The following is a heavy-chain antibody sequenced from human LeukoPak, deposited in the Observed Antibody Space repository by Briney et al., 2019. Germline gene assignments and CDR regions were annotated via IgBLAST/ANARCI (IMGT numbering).Heavy chain of an antibody. CDR1: GYTFTSYG. J-gene: IGHJ6*02. CDR3: ARVLGYCSSTSCYGTDYYYYGMDV. V-gene: IGHV1-18*01. Sequence: ASVKVSCKASGYTFTSYGISWVRQAPGQGLEWMGWISAYNGNTNYAQKPQGRVTMTTDTSTSTAYMELRSLRSDDTAVYYCARVLGYCSSTSCYGTDYYYYGMDVWGQGTTVTVSS. D-gene: IGHD2-2*01. CDR2: ISAYNGNT.